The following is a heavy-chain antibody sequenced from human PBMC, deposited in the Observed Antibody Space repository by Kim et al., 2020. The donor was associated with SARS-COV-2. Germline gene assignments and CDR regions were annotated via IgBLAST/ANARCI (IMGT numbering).Heavy chain of an antibody. CDR1: GFPFSSYA. J-gene: IGHJ4*02. CDR2: ISGSGGST. Sequence: GGSLRLSCAASGFPFSSYAMSWVRQAPGKGLEWVSAISGSGGSTYYADSVKGRFTISRDNSKNTLYLQMNSLRAEDTAVYYCANGVVVVPAAVLTDDYWGQGTLVTVSS. CDR3: ANGVVVVPAAVLTDDY. V-gene: IGHV3-23*01. D-gene: IGHD2-2*01.